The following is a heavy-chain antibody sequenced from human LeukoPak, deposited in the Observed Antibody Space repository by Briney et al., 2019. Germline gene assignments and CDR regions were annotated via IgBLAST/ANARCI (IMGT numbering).Heavy chain of an antibody. D-gene: IGHD2-21*01. CDR1: GFTFSRYA. CDR2: ISASGDRI. CDR3: AKKGESLDYYFMDV. Sequence: GGSLRLSCAASGFTFSRYAMSWVRQAPGKGLERVSGISASGDRIYDADSVKGRFTISRDNSKNTLYLQMNSLGVEDTALYYCAKKGESLDYYFMDVWGQGTTVTVSS. J-gene: IGHJ6*02. V-gene: IGHV3-23*01.